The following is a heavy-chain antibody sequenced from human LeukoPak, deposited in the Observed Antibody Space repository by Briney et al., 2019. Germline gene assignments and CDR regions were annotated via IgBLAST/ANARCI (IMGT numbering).Heavy chain of an antibody. CDR3: ARVGPYYYMDV. CDR1: GFTFSNYA. Sequence: GGSLRLSCAASGFTFSNYAMNWVRQAPGKGLEWVAVISYDGSNDFYAESVKGRFIVSRDNSENTLYLQMNSLRAEDTALYYCARVGPYYYMDVWGKGTTVSVSS. J-gene: IGHJ6*03. CDR2: ISYDGSND. V-gene: IGHV3-30-3*01.